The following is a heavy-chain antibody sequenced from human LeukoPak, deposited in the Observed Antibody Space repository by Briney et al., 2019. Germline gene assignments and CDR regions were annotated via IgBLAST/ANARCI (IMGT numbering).Heavy chain of an antibody. CDR2: IYYSGST. CDR3: ARGHGSGSYYSFPWYY. D-gene: IGHD3-10*01. CDR1: GGSISSYY. V-gene: IGHV4-59*12. Sequence: SETLSLTCTVSGGSISSYYWSWIRQPPGKGLEWIGYIYYSGSTNYNPSLKSRVTISVDTSKNQFSLRLSSVTAADTAVYYCARGHGSGSYYSFPWYYWGQGTLVTVSS. J-gene: IGHJ4*02.